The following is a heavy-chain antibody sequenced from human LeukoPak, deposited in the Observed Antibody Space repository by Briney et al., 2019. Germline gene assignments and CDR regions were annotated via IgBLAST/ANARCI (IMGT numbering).Heavy chain of an antibody. J-gene: IGHJ4*02. CDR1: GFTFSSYA. CDR2: ISGSGIST. CDR3: AKVNGDYRD. Sequence: GGSLRLSCAASGFTFSSYAMSWVRQAPGKGLDWVSAISGSGISTYYADSVKGRFIISRDNSKNTLYLRLNSLRAEDTAVYYCAKVNGDYRDWGQGTLVTVSS. V-gene: IGHV3-23*01. D-gene: IGHD4-17*01.